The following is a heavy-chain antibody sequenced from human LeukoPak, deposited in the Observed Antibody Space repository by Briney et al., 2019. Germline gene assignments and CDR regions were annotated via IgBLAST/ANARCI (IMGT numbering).Heavy chain of an antibody. CDR3: ARLKPNFLGTFDS. CDR1: GVSLIDHH. D-gene: IGHD7-27*01. Sequence: LGNFSLTSTVSGVSLIDHHWSWDPPPPGGGPEGGGNIYASGSTYFNPSLRSRVAISVDTSKNQFSLNLTSVTAADTAMFYCARLKPNFLGTFDSWGQGALVTVSS. CDR2: IYASGST. J-gene: IGHJ4*02. V-gene: IGHV4-4*09.